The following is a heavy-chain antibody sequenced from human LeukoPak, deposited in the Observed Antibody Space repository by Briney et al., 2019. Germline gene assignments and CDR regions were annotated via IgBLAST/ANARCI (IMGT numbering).Heavy chain of an antibody. CDR1: GGTFSSYA. J-gene: IGHJ3*02. CDR3: ARDELRGPGAFDI. V-gene: IGHV1-69*05. Sequence: SVQVSCKASGGTFSSYAISWVRQDPGQGLEWMGRIIPIFGTANYAHTFQGRVTITTDESTSTAYMELSSLGSEDTAVYYCARDELRGPGAFDIWGQGTMVTVSS. D-gene: IGHD1-26*01. CDR2: IIPIFGTA.